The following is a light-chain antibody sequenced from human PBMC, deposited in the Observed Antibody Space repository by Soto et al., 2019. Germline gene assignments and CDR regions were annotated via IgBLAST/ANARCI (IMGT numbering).Light chain of an antibody. Sequence: EIVMTQSPATLSVSPGERATLSCRASQSVSSNLAWYQQKRGQAPRLLIYGASTRATGIPARCSGSGSGTDFTLTISSLHSEDLAVYYCQQYDNLPFTFGPGTKVDIK. CDR1: QSVSSN. V-gene: IGKV3-15*01. J-gene: IGKJ3*01. CDR3: QQYDNLPFT. CDR2: GAS.